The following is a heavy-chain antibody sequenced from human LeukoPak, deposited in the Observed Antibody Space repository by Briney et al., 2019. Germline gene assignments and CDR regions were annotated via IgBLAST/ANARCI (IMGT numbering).Heavy chain of an antibody. CDR1: GFTFDDYG. V-gene: IGHV3-20*04. D-gene: IGHD3-16*01. Sequence: GGSLRLSCAASGFTFDDYGMSWVRQAPGKGLEWVSGINWNGGSTGYADSVKGRFTISRDNAKNSLYLQMNSLRAEDTAVYYCVRDLGAALYYFDYWGQGTLVTVSS. CDR3: VRDLGAALYYFDY. J-gene: IGHJ4*02. CDR2: INWNGGST.